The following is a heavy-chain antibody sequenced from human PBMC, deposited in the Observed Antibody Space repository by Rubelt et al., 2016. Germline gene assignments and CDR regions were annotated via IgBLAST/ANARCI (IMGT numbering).Heavy chain of an antibody. D-gene: IGHD5-18*01. J-gene: IGHJ4*02. CDR3: ARHPTALDIYYFDY. CDR2: FFHDGST. V-gene: IGHV4-38-2*02. CDR1: GYSINNGYY. Sequence: QVQLQESGPGLVKPSETLSLTCTVSGYSINNGYYWGWIRQPPGKGLEWIASFFHDGSTKYNPSLKSRVTISKDGSKNQFSLKLSSVTAADTAVYYCARHPTALDIYYFDYWGQGTLVTVSS.